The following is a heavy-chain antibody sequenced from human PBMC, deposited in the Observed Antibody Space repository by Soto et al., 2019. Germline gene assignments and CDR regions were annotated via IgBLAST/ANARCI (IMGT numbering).Heavy chain of an antibody. Sequence: EVQLLESGGGLVQPGGSLRLSCAASGFTFSSYAMNWVRQAPGKGLEWVSVISGSGGSTYYADSVKGRFTISRDNSKHTLYLQRNRLRAEDTAVYYCGKRAHGLYFDYWGQGTLVTVSS. CDR3: GKRAHGLYFDY. J-gene: IGHJ4*02. CDR2: ISGSGGST. CDR1: GFTFSSYA. V-gene: IGHV3-23*01.